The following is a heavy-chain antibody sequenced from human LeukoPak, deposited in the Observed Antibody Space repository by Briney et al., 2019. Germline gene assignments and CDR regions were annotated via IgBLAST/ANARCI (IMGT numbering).Heavy chain of an antibody. CDR3: VRGYYGMDV. J-gene: IGHJ6*02. CDR1: GFTFSSYW. CDR2: INSDGRST. Sequence: GGSLRLSCAASGFTFSSYWMHWVRQAPGRGLVWVSRINSDGRSTTYADSEKGRFTISRDNAKSTLYLQMNSLRAEDTAVYYCVRGYYGMDVWGQGTTVIVSS. V-gene: IGHV3-74*01.